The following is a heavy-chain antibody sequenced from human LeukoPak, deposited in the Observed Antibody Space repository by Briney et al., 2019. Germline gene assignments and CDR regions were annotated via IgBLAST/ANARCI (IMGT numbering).Heavy chain of an antibody. J-gene: IGHJ4*02. V-gene: IGHV4-61*03. D-gene: IGHD1-26*01. CDR2: IYYSGST. Sequence: SETLSLTCTVSGGSVSSGSHYWSWIRQPPGKGLEWIGYIYYSGSTNYNPSLKSRVTMSVDTSNNHFSLKLTSVTAADTAVYYCAKDGGSSQEGFDYWGQGTLVTVSS. CDR3: AKDGGSSQEGFDY. CDR1: GGSVSSGSHY.